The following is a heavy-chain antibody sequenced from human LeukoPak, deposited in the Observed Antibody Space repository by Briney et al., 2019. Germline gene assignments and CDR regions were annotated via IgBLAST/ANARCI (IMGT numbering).Heavy chain of an antibody. V-gene: IGHV4-59*01. CDR3: ARGRTSWTDY. CDR1: GGSISSYY. Sequence: PSETLSLTCTVSGGSISSYYWSWIRQPPGKGLEWIGNIYYSGSTNYNPSLKSRVTISVDTSKNQFSLKLSSVTAADTAVYYCARGRTSWTDYWGQGTLVTVSS. J-gene: IGHJ4*02. D-gene: IGHD2-2*01. CDR2: IYYSGST.